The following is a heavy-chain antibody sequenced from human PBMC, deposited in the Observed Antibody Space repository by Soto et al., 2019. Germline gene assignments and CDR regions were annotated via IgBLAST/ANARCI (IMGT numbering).Heavy chain of an antibody. Sequence: SETLSLTCTVSGGSISSYYWSWIRQPPGKGLEWIGYIYYSGSTNYNPSLKSRVTISVDTSKNQLSLKLSSVTAADTAVYYCARLEGSSNGYGAYAFDIWGQGTMVTVSS. CDR1: GGSISSYY. CDR3: ARLEGSSNGYGAYAFDI. CDR2: IYYSGST. D-gene: IGHD6-13*01. J-gene: IGHJ3*02. V-gene: IGHV4-59*08.